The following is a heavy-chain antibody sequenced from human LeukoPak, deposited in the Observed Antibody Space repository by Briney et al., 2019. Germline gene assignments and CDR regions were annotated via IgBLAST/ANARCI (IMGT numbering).Heavy chain of an antibody. J-gene: IGHJ2*01. CDR3: ARQRSQFLLPSADWYFDL. CDR1: GASISNYY. Sequence: SETLSLTCTVSGASISNYYWTWIRQPAGKGLEWIGRIYASGDTNYNPSLKSRVSLSVDTSKNQFSLRLTSVTTADTAVYFCARQRSQFLLPSADWYFDLWGRGTLVTVSS. V-gene: IGHV4-4*07. CDR2: IYASGDT. D-gene: IGHD5-24*01.